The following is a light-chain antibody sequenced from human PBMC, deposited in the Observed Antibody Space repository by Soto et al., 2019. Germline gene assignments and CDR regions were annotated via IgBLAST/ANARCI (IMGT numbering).Light chain of an antibody. V-gene: IGKV1-39*01. Sequence: DIQMTQSPSSLSASVGHRVTITCQASQDISNYLNWYQQKPGKAPKLLIYAASSLQSGVPSRFSGSGSGTDFTLTISSLQPEDFATYYCQQSYSTRMYTFGQGTRLEIK. CDR1: QDISNY. CDR2: AAS. CDR3: QQSYSTRMYT. J-gene: IGKJ5*01.